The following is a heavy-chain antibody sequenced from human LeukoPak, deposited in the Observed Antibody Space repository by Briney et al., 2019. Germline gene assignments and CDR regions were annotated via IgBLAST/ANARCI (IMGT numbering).Heavy chain of an antibody. Sequence: GGSLRLSCAASGFTFSSYWMNWVRQAPGKGLEWVANIKQDGSEKYYVDSVKARFTASRDNAKNSLYLQMNSLRAEDTAVYYCARDTGYGMDVWGKGTTVTVSS. CDR3: ARDTGYGMDV. CDR2: IKQDGSEK. V-gene: IGHV3-7*03. J-gene: IGHJ6*04. CDR1: GFTFSSYW. D-gene: IGHD1-14*01.